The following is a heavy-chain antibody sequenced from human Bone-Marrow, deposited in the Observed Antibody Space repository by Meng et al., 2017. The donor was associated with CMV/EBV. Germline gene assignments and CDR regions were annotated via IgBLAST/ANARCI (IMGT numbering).Heavy chain of an antibody. CDR1: GLNFDRHW. V-gene: IGHV3-7*01. D-gene: IGHD3-3*01. CDR3: ARGDFWSGDYTDAFAI. J-gene: IGHJ3*02. CDR2: MNEDASQE. Sequence: GESLKISCAVSGLNFDRHWMSWVRQAPGKGPEWVANMNEDASQEYYVESVRGRFAIARDNNKNTLYLQMNSLRAEDTAVYYCARGDFWSGDYTDAFAIWGPGPMVTVSS.